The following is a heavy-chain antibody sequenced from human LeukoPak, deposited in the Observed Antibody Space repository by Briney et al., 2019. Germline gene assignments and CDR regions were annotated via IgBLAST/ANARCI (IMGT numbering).Heavy chain of an antibody. D-gene: IGHD3-10*01. CDR2: MNPNSGNT. V-gene: IGHV1-8*01. Sequence: ASVKVSCKASGYTFTSYDINWVRQATGQGLEWMGWMNPNSGNTGYAQKFQGRVTMTRNTSISTAYMELSSLRSEDTAVYYRARGAYGSGYYYYGMDVWGQGTTVTVSS. CDR1: GYTFTSYD. J-gene: IGHJ6*02. CDR3: ARGAYGSGYYYYGMDV.